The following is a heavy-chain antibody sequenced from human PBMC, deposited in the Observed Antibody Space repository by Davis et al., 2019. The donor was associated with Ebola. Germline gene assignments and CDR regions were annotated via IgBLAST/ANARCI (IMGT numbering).Heavy chain of an antibody. D-gene: IGHD1-26*01. Sequence: GESLKISCAASGFSFSKYGMYWFRLAPGKGLEWLLYIGGSSDNINYADSVEGRFTISRDNAKHSLSLHMNGLRDDDTAVYYCARRIVGDSRGAVDVWGQGTTVTVSS. J-gene: IGHJ6*02. V-gene: IGHV3-48*02. CDR3: ARRIVGDSRGAVDV. CDR1: GFSFSKYG. CDR2: IGGSSDNI.